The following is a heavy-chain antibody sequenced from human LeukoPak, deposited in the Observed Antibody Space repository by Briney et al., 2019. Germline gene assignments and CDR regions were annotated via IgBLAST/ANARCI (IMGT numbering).Heavy chain of an antibody. D-gene: IGHD3-22*01. CDR1: GFTFSSYS. CDR3: ARDVGVAQYYYDSSGYCDY. J-gene: IGHJ4*02. CDR2: ISSSSSYI. V-gene: IGHV3-21*04. Sequence: PGGSLRLSCAASGFTFSSYSMNWVRQAPGKGLEWVSSISSSSSYIYYADSVKGRFTISRDNAKNSLYLQTNSLRAEDTAVYYCARDVGVAQYYYDSSGYCDYWGQGTLVTVSS.